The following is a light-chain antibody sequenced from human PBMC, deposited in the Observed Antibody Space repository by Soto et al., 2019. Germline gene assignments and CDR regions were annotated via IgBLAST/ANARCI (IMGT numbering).Light chain of an antibody. Sequence: EIVMTQSPATLSLSPGERATLSCSASQSVSNNYLAWYQQKPGQAPRLLIYGASNRATGIPDRFSGSGSGTDFTLTISRLEPEDFATYYCQQLTRYPSTFGGGTKVDIK. CDR3: QQLTRYPST. V-gene: IGKV3D-20*02. J-gene: IGKJ4*01. CDR1: QSVSNNY. CDR2: GAS.